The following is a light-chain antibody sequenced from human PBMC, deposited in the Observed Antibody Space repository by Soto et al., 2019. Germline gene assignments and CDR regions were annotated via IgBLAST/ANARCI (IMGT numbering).Light chain of an antibody. Sequence: DIQMTQSPSSLSASVGDRVTITCRASQDISVYLAWYQQKPGKVPKLLIYSASTLQSVVPSRFSGSGSGTDFTLTISSLQPEDVATYYCQNFNTAPLTFGQGTRLELK. J-gene: IGKJ5*01. V-gene: IGKV1-27*01. CDR3: QNFNTAPLT. CDR1: QDISVY. CDR2: SAS.